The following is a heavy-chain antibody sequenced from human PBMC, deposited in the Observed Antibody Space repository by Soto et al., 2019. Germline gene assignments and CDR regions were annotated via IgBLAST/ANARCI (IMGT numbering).Heavy chain of an antibody. CDR2: IWYDGSLE. J-gene: IGHJ4*02. CDR3: AKASYDFWSGYYHPFDY. V-gene: IGHV3-33*03. D-gene: IGHD3-3*01. CDR1: GFSFSSFG. Sequence: QVQLVESGGGVVQPGRSLRLSCAASGFSFSSFGMHWVRQAPGKGLEWVAIIWYDGSLEYYADSVKGRFTISRDNSKTTMYLQMNSLRVEDTAVYYYAKASYDFWSGYYHPFDYWGQGTLVTVSS.